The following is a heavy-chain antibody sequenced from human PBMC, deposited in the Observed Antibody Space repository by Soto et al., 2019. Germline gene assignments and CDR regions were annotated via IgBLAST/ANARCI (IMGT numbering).Heavy chain of an antibody. CDR2: IIPSFGTA. Sequence: SVKVSCKASGGTFSSYAISWVRQAPGQGLEWMGGIIPSFGTANYAQKFQGRVTITADESTSTAYMELSSLRSEDTAVYYCASSMIGQQLPPNYYYGMDVWGQGTTVTVSS. J-gene: IGHJ6*02. V-gene: IGHV1-69*13. CDR1: GGTFSSYA. D-gene: IGHD6-13*01. CDR3: ASSMIGQQLPPNYYYGMDV.